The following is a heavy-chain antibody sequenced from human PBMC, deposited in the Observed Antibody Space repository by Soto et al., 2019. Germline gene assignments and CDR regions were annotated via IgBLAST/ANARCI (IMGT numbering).Heavy chain of an antibody. CDR3: ARGDSRGTVTYYYYGMDV. CDR1: GGSFSGYY. Sequence: SETLSLTCAVYGGSFSGYYWSWIRPPPGKGLEWIGEINHSGSTNYNPSLKSRVTISVDTSKNQFSLKLSSVTAADTAVYYCARGDSRGTVTYYYYGMDVWGQGTTVTVSS. CDR2: INHSGST. D-gene: IGHD4-4*01. J-gene: IGHJ6*02. V-gene: IGHV4-34*01.